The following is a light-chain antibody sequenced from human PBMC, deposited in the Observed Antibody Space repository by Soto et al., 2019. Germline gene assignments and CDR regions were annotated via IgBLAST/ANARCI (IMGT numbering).Light chain of an antibody. CDR1: QGINNY. CDR2: AAS. J-gene: IGKJ3*01. CDR3: QKYDSDPFT. Sequence: DIPMTQSPSSLSASVGDRVTVTCRASQGINNYLAWYQHKPGEVPNLLIYAASTLHSGVPSRFSGSGSGTDFTLTINSLQPEDVATYYCQKYDSDPFTFGPGTKVDIK. V-gene: IGKV1-27*01.